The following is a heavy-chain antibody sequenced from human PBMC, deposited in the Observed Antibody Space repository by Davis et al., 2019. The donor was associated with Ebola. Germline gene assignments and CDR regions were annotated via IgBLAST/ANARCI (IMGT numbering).Heavy chain of an antibody. D-gene: IGHD2-2*01. CDR1: GFTFSRDW. J-gene: IGHJ4*02. Sequence: PGESLKISCVGSGFTFSRDWMTWLRQTPGKGLEWVANIKQDGSEKYYVDSVKGRFTISRDNAKNSLFLQMNSLRVEDTAMYYCAGDGVAAASDYWGQGTMVTVSS. CDR3: AGDGVAAASDY. CDR2: IKQDGSEK. V-gene: IGHV3-7*01.